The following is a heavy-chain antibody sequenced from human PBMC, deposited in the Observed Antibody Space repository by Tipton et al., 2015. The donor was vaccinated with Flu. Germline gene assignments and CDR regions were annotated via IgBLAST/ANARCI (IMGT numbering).Heavy chain of an antibody. D-gene: IGHD6-19*01. V-gene: IGHV3-23*01. CDR1: GFTFDNYA. J-gene: IGHJ1*01. CDR2: ISDSGENT. Sequence: GSLRLSCAASGFTFDNYAMSWVRQLPGKGLEWVSGISDSGENTYYAESVKGRFTISRDNSNDTLYLQMSSLRAEDTALYYCAKFKIGSGWYFQHWGQGTLVTVSS. CDR3: AKFKIGSGWYFQH.